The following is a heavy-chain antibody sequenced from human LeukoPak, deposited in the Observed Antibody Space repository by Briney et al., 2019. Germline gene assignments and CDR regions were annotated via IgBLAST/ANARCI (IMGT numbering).Heavy chain of an antibody. V-gene: IGHV3-21*01. D-gene: IGHD3-16*02. J-gene: IGHJ4*02. CDR3: ARGFFDYVWGSYRSISFDY. Sequence: KTGGSLRLSCAAPGFTFSSYSMNWVRQAPGKGLEWVSSISGSSSYIYYADSVKGRFTISRDNAKNSLYLQMNSLRAEDTAVYYCARGFFDYVWGSYRSISFDYWGQGTLVTVSS. CDR2: ISGSSSYI. CDR1: GFTFSSYS.